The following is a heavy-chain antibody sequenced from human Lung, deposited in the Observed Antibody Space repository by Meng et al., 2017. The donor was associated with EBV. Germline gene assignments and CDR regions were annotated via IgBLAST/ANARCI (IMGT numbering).Heavy chain of an antibody. CDR2: IYSSEIT. D-gene: IGHD6-19*01. J-gene: IGHJ4*02. CDR1: GDSISGYF. CDR3: ARESFNSGWYSDY. V-gene: IGHV4-4*07. Sequence: LKESGPGVVKTSSTLSLACTVSGDSISGYFWDWRRQPAGMGLEWIGRIYSSEITNYNPSLQSRVTMSVDTSKNQFSLKLYSVTAADTAVYYCARESFNSGWYSDYWGQGTLVTVSS.